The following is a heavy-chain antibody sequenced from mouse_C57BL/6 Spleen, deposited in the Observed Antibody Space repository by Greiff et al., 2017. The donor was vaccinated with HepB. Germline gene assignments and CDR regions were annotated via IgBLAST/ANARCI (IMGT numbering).Heavy chain of an antibody. CDR3: ARRNYDDPEGYWYFDV. V-gene: IGHV1-82*01. D-gene: IGHD2-13*01. CDR2: IYPGDGDT. CDR1: GYAFSSSW. Sequence: VKLQESGPELVKPGASVKISCKASGYAFSSSWLNWVKQRPGKGLEWIGRIYPGDGDTNYNGKFKGKATLTADKSSSTAYMQLSSLTSEDSAVYFCARRNYDDPEGYWYFDVWGTGTTVTVSS. J-gene: IGHJ1*03.